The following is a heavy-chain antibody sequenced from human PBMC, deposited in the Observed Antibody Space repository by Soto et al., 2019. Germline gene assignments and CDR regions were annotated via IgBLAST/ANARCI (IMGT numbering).Heavy chain of an antibody. D-gene: IGHD3-3*01. Sequence: GSLRLSLVASRFTFSSYSINWVLQTPLNGLEWVSYISSSSSTIYYADSVKGRFTISRDNAKNSLYLQMNSLRDEDTAVYYCARESRFLEWLSLNWFDPWGQGTLVTVSS. CDR1: RFTFSSYS. CDR2: ISSSSSTI. CDR3: ARESRFLEWLSLNWFDP. J-gene: IGHJ5*02. V-gene: IGHV3-48*02.